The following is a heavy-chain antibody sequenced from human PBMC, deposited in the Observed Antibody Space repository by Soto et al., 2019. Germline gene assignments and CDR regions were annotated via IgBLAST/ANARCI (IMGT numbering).Heavy chain of an antibody. Sequence: GGSLRLSCAASGFTFSSYWMHWVRQAPGKGLVWVSRINSDGSSTSYADSVKGRFTISRDNAKNTLYLQMNSLRAEDTAVYYCARPAPARVTPIDYWGQGTLVTVPQ. CDR3: ARPAPARVTPIDY. J-gene: IGHJ4*02. CDR1: GFTFSSYW. D-gene: IGHD3-10*01. V-gene: IGHV3-74*01. CDR2: INSDGSST.